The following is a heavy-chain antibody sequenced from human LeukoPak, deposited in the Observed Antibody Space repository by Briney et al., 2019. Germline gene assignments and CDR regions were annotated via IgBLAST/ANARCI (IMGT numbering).Heavy chain of an antibody. CDR1: GFNIRNHA. CDR2: ISNDGNNK. D-gene: IGHD5-12*01. V-gene: IGHV3-30*18. Sequence: GGSLRLSCAASGFNIRNHAMHWVRQAPGKGLEWVTFISNDGNNKDYIDSVRGRFTISRDNSKNTLYLQMNSLKPEDTAVYYCAKDESWDIVIALDYWGQGTLVTVSS. J-gene: IGHJ4*02. CDR3: AKDESWDIVIALDY.